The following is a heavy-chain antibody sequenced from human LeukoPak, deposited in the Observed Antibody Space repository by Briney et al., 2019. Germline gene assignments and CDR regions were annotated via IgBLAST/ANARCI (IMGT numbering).Heavy chain of an antibody. J-gene: IGHJ4*02. CDR2: INHSGST. V-gene: IGHV4-34*01. CDR3: ARAFGYSYGSNFDY. Sequence: KTSETLSLTCAVYGGSFSGYYWSWIRQPPGKGLEWIGEINHSGSTNYNPSLKSRVTISVDTSKNQFSLKLSSVTAADTAVYYCARAFGYSYGSNFDYWGQGTLVTVSS. CDR1: GGSFSGYY. D-gene: IGHD5-18*01.